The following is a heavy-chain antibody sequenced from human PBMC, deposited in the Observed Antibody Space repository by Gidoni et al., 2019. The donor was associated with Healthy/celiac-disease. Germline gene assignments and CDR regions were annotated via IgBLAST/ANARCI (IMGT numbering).Heavy chain of an antibody. CDR1: GGSISSSSYY. D-gene: IGHD1-7*01. J-gene: IGHJ6*03. CDR3: ARHNSGGDSWNLFYYYYYMDV. CDR2: IYYSGST. V-gene: IGHV4-39*01. Sequence: QLQLQESGPGLVKPSETLSLTCTVSGGSISSSSYYWGWLRQPPGKGLEWIGSIYYSGSTYYNPSLKSRVTISVDTSKNQFSLKLSSVTAADTAVYYCARHNSGGDSWNLFYYYYYMDVWGKGTTVTVSS.